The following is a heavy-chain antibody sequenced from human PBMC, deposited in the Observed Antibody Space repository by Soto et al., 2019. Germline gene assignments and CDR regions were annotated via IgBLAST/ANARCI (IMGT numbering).Heavy chain of an antibody. V-gene: IGHV4-31*03. Sequence: SETLSLTCTVSGGSISSGGYYWSWIRQHPGKGLEWIGYIYYSGSTYYNPSLKSRVTISVDTSKNQFSQKLSSVTAADTAVYYCARAPALGWFDPWGQGTLVTVSS. CDR2: IYYSGST. CDR3: ARAPALGWFDP. J-gene: IGHJ5*02. CDR1: GGSISSGGYY.